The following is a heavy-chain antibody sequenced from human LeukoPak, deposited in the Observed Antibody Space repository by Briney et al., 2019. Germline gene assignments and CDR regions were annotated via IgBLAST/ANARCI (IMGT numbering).Heavy chain of an antibody. V-gene: IGHV3-23*01. CDR2: ISGTGSST. Sequence: GGSLRLSCAASRFTFSNYAMNWVRQAPGKGLEWVSTISGTGSSTYYADSAKGRFTISRDNSRDTLFLQLNSLTAADTAMYFCAKASVAIPQYCNSWGQGTLVTVSS. D-gene: IGHD2-2*02. J-gene: IGHJ5*02. CDR3: AKASVAIPQYCNS. CDR1: RFTFSNYA.